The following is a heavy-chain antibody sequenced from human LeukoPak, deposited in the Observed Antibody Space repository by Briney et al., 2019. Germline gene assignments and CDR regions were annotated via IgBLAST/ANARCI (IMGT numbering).Heavy chain of an antibody. Sequence: GGSLRLSCAASGFTFSSYWMHWVRQAPGKGLVWVSRINSDGSSTSYADSVKGRFTISRDNAKNTLYLQMNSLRAEDTAVYYCASPGELHGFDYWGQGTLVTVSS. J-gene: IGHJ4*02. CDR2: INSDGSST. CDR3: ASPGELHGFDY. V-gene: IGHV3-74*01. CDR1: GFTFSSYW. D-gene: IGHD1-26*01.